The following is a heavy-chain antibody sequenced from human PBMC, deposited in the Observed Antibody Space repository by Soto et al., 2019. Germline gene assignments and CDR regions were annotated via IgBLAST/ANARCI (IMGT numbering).Heavy chain of an antibody. CDR2: VRGNGDPP. D-gene: IGHD2-15*01. J-gene: IGHJ4*02. CDR3: VKSRGGNNFDFFD. Sequence: GGSLRLSCSTSGFTFSSYAMHWVRQSPGKGLEYISGVRGNGDPPFYADSVKGRFTISRDNSKNTVYLQMSSLSADDAAVYYCVKSRGGNNFDFFDWGQGTLVTVSS. V-gene: IGHV3-64D*06. CDR1: GFTFSSYA.